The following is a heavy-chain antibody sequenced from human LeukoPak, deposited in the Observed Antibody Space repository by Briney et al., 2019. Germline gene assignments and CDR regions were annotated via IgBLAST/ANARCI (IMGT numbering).Heavy chain of an antibody. D-gene: IGHD2-15*01. CDR2: ISGSGGST. V-gene: IGHV3-23*01. CDR3: AKGCSGGSCYSGQVHY. CDR1: GFTFSNHW. Sequence: PGGSLRLSCVVAGFTFSNHWMSWVRQAPGKGLEWVSAISGSGGSTYYADSVKGRFTISRDNSKNTLYLQMNSLRAEDTAVYYCAKGCSGGSCYSGQVHYWGQGTLVTVSS. J-gene: IGHJ4*02.